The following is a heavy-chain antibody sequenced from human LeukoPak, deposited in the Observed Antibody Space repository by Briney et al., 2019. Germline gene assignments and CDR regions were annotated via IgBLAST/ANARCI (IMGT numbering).Heavy chain of an antibody. CDR1: GFTFSSDW. CDR2: IKKDGSEK. J-gene: IGHJ4*02. V-gene: IGHV3-7*01. D-gene: IGHD3-16*02. Sequence: GGPLRLSCAASGFTFSSDWRRWGRQAPWKVLEWVANIKKDGSEKYYVDSVKGRFTISRDNAKNSLYLQMNSLRAEDTAVYYCARDYSDYVWGSYRFDYWGQGTLVTVSS. CDR3: ARDYSDYVWGSYRFDY.